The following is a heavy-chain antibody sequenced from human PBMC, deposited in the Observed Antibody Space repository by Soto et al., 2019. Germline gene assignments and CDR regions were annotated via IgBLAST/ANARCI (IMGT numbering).Heavy chain of an antibody. V-gene: IGHV3-30*18. Sequence: PGGSLRLSCAASGFTFSSYGMHWVRQAPGKGLEWVAVISYDGSNKYYADSVKGRFTISRDNSKNTLYLQMNSLRAEDTAVYYCAKVGYSYGVYYYYGMDVWGQGTTVTAP. D-gene: IGHD5-18*01. CDR3: AKVGYSYGVYYYYGMDV. CDR1: GFTFSSYG. CDR2: ISYDGSNK. J-gene: IGHJ6*02.